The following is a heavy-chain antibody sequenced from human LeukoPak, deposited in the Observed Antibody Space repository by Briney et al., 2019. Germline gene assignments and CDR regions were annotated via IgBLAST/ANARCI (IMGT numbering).Heavy chain of an antibody. Sequence: SETLSLTCTVSGGSISSSSDYWGWIRQPPGKGLEWIGSIYYGGSTYYNPSLKSRVTISVDTSKKQCSLKLSFVTAADTAVYYCARNIRYSSGLNWFDPWGQGTLVTVSS. V-gene: IGHV4-39*01. CDR1: GGSISSSSDY. D-gene: IGHD6-19*01. CDR2: IYYGGST. CDR3: ARNIRYSSGLNWFDP. J-gene: IGHJ5*02.